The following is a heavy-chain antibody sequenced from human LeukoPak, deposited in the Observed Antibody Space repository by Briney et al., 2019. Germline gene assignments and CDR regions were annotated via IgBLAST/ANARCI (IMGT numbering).Heavy chain of an antibody. D-gene: IGHD3-22*01. CDR1: GYIFTDYY. J-gene: IGHJ5*02. Sequence: ASVKVSCKASGYIFTDYYMHWVRQAPGQELGWMGRINPNSGGTNYAQKFQGRVTTTRDTSISTAYMELSSLRSEDTATYYCARAYYYDSSWFDPWGQGTLVTVSS. CDR3: ARAYYYDSSWFDP. V-gene: IGHV1/OR15-1*04. CDR2: INPNSGGT.